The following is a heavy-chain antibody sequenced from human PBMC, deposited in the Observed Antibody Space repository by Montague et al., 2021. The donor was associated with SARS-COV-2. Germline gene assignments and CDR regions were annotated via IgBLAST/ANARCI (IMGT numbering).Heavy chain of an antibody. CDR3: AREFRTYGYGGQYWYFDL. D-gene: IGHD3-10*01. Sequence: SETLSLTCAVSGGSISSSHWWSWVRQPPGKGLEWIGEIYHSGSTNYNPSLKSRVTISIDKSKKQFFLKLSSVTAADTAVYYCAREFRTYGYGGQYWYFDLWGRGTLVTVSS. CDR1: GGSISSSHW. V-gene: IGHV4-4*02. J-gene: IGHJ2*01. CDR2: IYHSGST.